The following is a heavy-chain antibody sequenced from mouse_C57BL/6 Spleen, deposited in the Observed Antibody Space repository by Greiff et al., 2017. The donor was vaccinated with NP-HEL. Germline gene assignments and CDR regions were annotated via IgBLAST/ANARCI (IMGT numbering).Heavy chain of an antibody. CDR2: IYPRDGST. CDR1: GYTFTDHT. CDR3: AKTAQAPYYAMDY. J-gene: IGHJ4*01. V-gene: IGHV1-78*01. Sequence: VQLQQSDAELVKPGASVKISCKVSGYTFTDHTIHWMKQRPEQGLEWIGYIYPRDGSTKYNEKFKGKATLTADKSSSTAYMQLNSLTSEDSAVYFCAKTAQAPYYAMDYWGQGTSVTVSS. D-gene: IGHD3-2*02.